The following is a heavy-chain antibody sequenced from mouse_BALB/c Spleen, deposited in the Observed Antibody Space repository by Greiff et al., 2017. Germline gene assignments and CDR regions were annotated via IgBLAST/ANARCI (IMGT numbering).Heavy chain of an antibody. CDR1: GFSLTSYG. J-gene: IGHJ4*01. CDR3: ARHGYGNRHYYAMDY. CDR2: IWSDGST. Sequence: QVQLKESGPDLVAPSQSLSITCTVSGFSLTSYGVHWVRQPPGKGLEWLVVIWSDGSTTYNSALKSRLSISKDNSKSQVFLKMNSLQTDDTAMYYCARHGYGNRHYYAMDYWGQGTSVTVSS. D-gene: IGHD2-10*02. V-gene: IGHV2-6-2*01.